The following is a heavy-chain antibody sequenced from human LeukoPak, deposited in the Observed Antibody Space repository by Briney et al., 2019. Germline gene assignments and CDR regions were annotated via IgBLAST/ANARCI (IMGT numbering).Heavy chain of an antibody. Sequence: ESGPTLVKPTQTLTLTCSFSGFSLSTSAVAVGWIRQPPGKALEWLALIYGNDDKHYSPSLKSRLTITKDTSKTPVVLTMAIVDPVDTATYYCAHRAYTYGPLDYWGQGNLVTVSS. CDR2: IYGNDDK. J-gene: IGHJ4*02. D-gene: IGHD5-18*01. V-gene: IGHV2-5*01. CDR1: GFSLSTSAVA. CDR3: AHRAYTYGPLDY.